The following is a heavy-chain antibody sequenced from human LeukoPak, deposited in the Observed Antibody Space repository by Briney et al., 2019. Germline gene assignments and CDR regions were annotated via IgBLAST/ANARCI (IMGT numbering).Heavy chain of an antibody. Sequence: GESLKISCKASGYSFTSYWIGWVRQMPGKGLEWMGIIYPGDSDTRYNPSFQGQVTISVDKSISTTYLQWSSLKASDTAIYYCARHPPFMITFGGVIVPPDFWGQGTLVTVSS. CDR2: IYPGDSDT. J-gene: IGHJ4*02. D-gene: IGHD3-16*02. CDR3: ARHPPFMITFGGVIVPPDF. V-gene: IGHV5-51*01. CDR1: GYSFTSYW.